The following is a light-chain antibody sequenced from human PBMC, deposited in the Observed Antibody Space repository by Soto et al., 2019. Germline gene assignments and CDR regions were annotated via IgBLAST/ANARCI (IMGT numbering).Light chain of an antibody. CDR2: GNS. J-gene: IGLJ3*02. Sequence: QSVLTQPPSVSGAPGQRVTISCTGSSSNIGADYDVHWYQQLPGTAPKLLIYGNSNRPSGVPDRFSGSKSGTSASLAITELQAEDEADYYCQSYDSSLSAVVFGGGTQLTVL. CDR3: QSYDSSLSAVV. CDR1: SSNIGADYD. V-gene: IGLV1-40*01.